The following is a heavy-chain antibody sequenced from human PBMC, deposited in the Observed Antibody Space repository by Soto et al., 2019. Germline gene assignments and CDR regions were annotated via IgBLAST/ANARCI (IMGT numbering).Heavy chain of an antibody. D-gene: IGHD2-8*01. V-gene: IGHV3-73*01. J-gene: IGHJ4*02. CDR2: IRSNANSYAT. CDR1: GFTFSGST. Sequence: PGASLTLSRAASGFTFSGSTMTCVRQASGKWLEWFGRIRSNANSYATAYAASGKGRFTISRDDNKNTAYLQMNSLKTEDTAVYYCTSPRTNGNYFDYWGQGT. CDR3: TSPRTNGNYFDY.